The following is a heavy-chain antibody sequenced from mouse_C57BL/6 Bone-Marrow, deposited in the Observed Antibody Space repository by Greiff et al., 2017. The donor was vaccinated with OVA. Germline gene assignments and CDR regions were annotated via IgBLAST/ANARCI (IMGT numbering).Heavy chain of an antibody. CDR3: ASGEATMDIAY. J-gene: IGHJ3*01. CDR2: IYPGDGDT. Sequence: QVQLQQSGAELVKPGASVKISCKASGYAFSSYWMNWVKQRPGKGLAWIGQIYPGDGDTNYNGKFKGKATLTADKSSNTAYMQLSSLTSEDSAGYFCASGEATMDIAYWGQGTLVTVSA. CDR1: GYAFSSYW. V-gene: IGHV1-80*01. D-gene: IGHD2-1*01.